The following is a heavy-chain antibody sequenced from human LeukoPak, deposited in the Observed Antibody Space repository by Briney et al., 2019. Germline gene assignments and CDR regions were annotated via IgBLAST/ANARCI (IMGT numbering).Heavy chain of an antibody. J-gene: IGHJ4*02. CDR1: GYDFSSYG. CDR2: ISVYDGKT. Sequence: ASVKVSCKASGYDFSSYGLSWVRHVPGQGLQWMGWISVYDGKTDYGPLQGRVTMTTDTSTGTAYMELRNLRSEDTAIYYCARQQGVQYLNFDYWGQGALVTVSS. V-gene: IGHV1-18*01. D-gene: IGHD3-10*01. CDR3: ARQQGVQYLNFDY.